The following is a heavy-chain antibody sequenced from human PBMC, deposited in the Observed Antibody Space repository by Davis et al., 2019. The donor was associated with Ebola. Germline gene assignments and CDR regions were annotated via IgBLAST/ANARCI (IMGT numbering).Heavy chain of an antibody. CDR1: GYSISSGYF. D-gene: IGHD3-22*01. J-gene: IGHJ3*02. Sequence: MPSETLSLTCTVSGYSISSGYFRGCIRPPPGRGLGWTGSIYGSGSGRSYYNPSLKSRVTMSVDTCKNQFYLNLSSVTAADTAVYYCARPPYFYDNTGSREDIWGQGTMITVSS. CDR2: IYGSGSGRS. V-gene: IGHV4-38-2*02. CDR3: ARPPYFYDNTGSREDI.